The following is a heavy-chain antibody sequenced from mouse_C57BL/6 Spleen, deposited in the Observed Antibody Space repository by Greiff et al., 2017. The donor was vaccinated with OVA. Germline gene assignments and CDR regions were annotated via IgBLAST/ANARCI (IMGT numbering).Heavy chain of an antibody. V-gene: IGHV14-4*01. CDR2: IDPENGDT. D-gene: IGHD3-3*01. Sequence: EVKLVESGAELVRPGASVKLSCTASGFNIKDDYMHWVKQRPEQGLEWIGWIDPENGDTEYASKFQGKATITADTSSNTAYLQLSSLTSEDTAVYYCTKGPDYWGQGTTLTVSS. J-gene: IGHJ2*01. CDR1: GFNIKDDY. CDR3: TKGPDY.